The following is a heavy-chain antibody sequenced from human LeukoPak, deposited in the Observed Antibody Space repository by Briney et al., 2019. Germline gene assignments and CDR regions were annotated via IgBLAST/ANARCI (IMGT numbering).Heavy chain of an antibody. V-gene: IGHV3-30*03. CDR3: ASGALDTDMFDSDYYFMDV. CDR2: ISQDGGNK. Sequence: GRSLRLSCAASGFTFSSYSMYWVRQAPGKGLEWVAVISQDGGNKYYADSVKGRFTISRDNSKNTLYLQMNSLRTEDTAVYYCASGALDTDMFDSDYYFMDVWGQGTTVTVSS. D-gene: IGHD5-18*01. CDR1: GFTFSSYS. J-gene: IGHJ6*02.